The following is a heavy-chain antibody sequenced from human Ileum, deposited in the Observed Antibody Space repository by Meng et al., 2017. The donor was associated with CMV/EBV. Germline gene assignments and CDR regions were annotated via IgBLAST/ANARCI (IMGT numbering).Heavy chain of an antibody. Sequence: GESLKISCAASGFTFSTYRMSWVRQAPGKGLEWVSRIRDSDGTKTYADSVKGRFTISRDISQSMLYLQMNSLRAEDTAVYYCVKGATLGVTAPDYWGQGTRVTGAS. V-gene: IGHV3-23*01. CDR3: VKGATLGVTAPDY. J-gene: IGHJ4*02. D-gene: IGHD3-3*01. CDR1: GFTFSTYR. CDR2: IRDSDGTK.